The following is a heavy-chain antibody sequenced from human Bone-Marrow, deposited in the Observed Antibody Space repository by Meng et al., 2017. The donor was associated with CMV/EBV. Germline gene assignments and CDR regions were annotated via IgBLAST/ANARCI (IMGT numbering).Heavy chain of an antibody. Sequence: SEPLSLTCTVSGGSVSSGSYYWSWIRQPPGKGLEWIGYIYYSGSTNYNPSLKSRVTISVDTSKNQFSLKLSSVTAADTAVYYCARLRTTVTGYFDYWGQGTLVTVSS. V-gene: IGHV4-61*01. CDR2: IYYSGST. CDR1: GGSVSSGSYY. D-gene: IGHD4-11*01. CDR3: ARLRTTVTGYFDY. J-gene: IGHJ4*02.